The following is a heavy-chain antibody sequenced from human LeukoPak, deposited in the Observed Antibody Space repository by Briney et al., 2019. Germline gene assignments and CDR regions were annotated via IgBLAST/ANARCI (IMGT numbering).Heavy chain of an antibody. CDR3: ARHRGGGYGHFDL. CDR2: MYYSGST. J-gene: IGHJ2*01. V-gene: IGHV4-39*01. CDR1: GGSISSRNYY. Sequence: PSETLSLTCTVSGGSISSRNYYWGWIRQPPGRGLEWIGSMYYSGSTYYNPSLKSRVTISVETSKNQFSLKLSSVTAAGTAVYYCARHRGGGYGHFDLWGRGTLVTVSS. D-gene: IGHD3-16*01.